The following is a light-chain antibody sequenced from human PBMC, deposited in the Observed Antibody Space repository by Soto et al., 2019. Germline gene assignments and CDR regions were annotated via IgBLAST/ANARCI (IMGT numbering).Light chain of an antibody. V-gene: IGLV1-44*01. CDR3: AAWDDSLNGYV. CDR1: SSNIGSNT. Sequence: QSVLTQPPSASGTPGQRVTISCSGSSSNIGSNTVNWYQQLPGTAPKLLSYSNNQRPSGVPDRCSGSKSGTSASLAISGLQSEDEADYYCAAWDDSLNGYVFGTGTKLTVL. J-gene: IGLJ1*01. CDR2: SNN.